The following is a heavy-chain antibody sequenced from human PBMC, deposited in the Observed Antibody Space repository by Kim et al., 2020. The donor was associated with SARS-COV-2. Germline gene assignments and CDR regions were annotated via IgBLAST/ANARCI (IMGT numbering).Heavy chain of an antibody. CDR3: ARDPVDYGGNQHAFDI. J-gene: IGHJ3*02. V-gene: IGHV4-31*03. Sequence: SETLSLTCTVSGGSISSGGYYWSWIRQHPGKGLEWIGYIYYSGSTYYNPSLKSRVTISVDTSKNQFSLKLSSVTAADTAVYYCARDPVDYGGNQHAFDIWGQGTMVTVSS. CDR1: GGSISSGGYY. CDR2: IYYSGST. D-gene: IGHD4-17*01.